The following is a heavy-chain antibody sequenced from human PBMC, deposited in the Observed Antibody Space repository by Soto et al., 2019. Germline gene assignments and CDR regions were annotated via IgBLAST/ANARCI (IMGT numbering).Heavy chain of an antibody. D-gene: IGHD1-26*01. CDR1: GFTFSSYG. J-gene: IGHJ3*02. V-gene: IGHV3-33*06. Sequence: PVGSLRLSCAASGFTFSSYGMHWVRQAPGKGLEWVAVIWYDGSNKYYADSVKGRFTISRDNSKNTPYLQMNSLRAEDTAVYYCAKLNSGSYFLTWDAFDIWGQGTMVTVSS. CDR2: IWYDGSNK. CDR3: AKLNSGSYFLTWDAFDI.